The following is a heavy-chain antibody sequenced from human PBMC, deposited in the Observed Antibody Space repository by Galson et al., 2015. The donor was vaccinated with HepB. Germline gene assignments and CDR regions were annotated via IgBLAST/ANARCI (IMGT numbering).Heavy chain of an antibody. J-gene: IGHJ4*02. CDR1: GGTFSSYT. V-gene: IGHV1-69*02. CDR3: ATGTAMAPPYYFDY. D-gene: IGHD5-18*01. Sequence: SVKVSCKASGGTFSSYTISWVRQAPGQGLEWMGRIIPILGIANYAQKFQGRVTITADKSTSTAYMELSSLRSEDTAVYYCATGTAMAPPYYFDYWGQGTQVTVSS. CDR2: IIPILGIA.